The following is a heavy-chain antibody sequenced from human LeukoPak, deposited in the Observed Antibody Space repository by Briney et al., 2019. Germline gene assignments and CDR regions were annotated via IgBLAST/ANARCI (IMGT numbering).Heavy chain of an antibody. D-gene: IGHD2-15*01. J-gene: IGHJ4*02. V-gene: IGHV3-7*01. CDR3: AREQCSGNSCYYY. CDR2: INQDGSEK. Sequence: PGGSLRLSCAASGFSFSVFWMSWVRQAPGKGLEWVANINQDGSEKNYVDSVKGRFTISRDGAKNSLYLQINSLRAEDAAVYYCAREQCSGNSCYYYWGQGTLVTVSS. CDR1: GFSFSVFW.